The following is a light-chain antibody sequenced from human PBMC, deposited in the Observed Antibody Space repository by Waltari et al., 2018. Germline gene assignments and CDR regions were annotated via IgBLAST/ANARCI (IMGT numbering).Light chain of an antibody. J-gene: IGKJ4*01. CDR2: DAS. Sequence: DIQMTQAPSSLSSSVGDRVTITCQASQDINKNLNWFQQKPGKAPKVLIFDASSLRTGVPLRFSGSRSGTHFTFTISSLQPEDIATYYCQHYENLPLTFGGGTKVEIK. V-gene: IGKV1-33*01. CDR1: QDINKN. CDR3: QHYENLPLT.